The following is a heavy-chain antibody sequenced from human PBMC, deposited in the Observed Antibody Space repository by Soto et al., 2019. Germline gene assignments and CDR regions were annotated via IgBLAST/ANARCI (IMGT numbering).Heavy chain of an antibody. J-gene: IGHJ6*02. D-gene: IGHD2-2*02. CDR3: AKSGYCSSTSCYTELYYYYGMDV. Sequence: GGSLRLSCAASGFTFSSYAMHWVRQAPGKGLEWVAVISYDGSNKYYADSVKGRFTISRDNSKNTLYLQMNSLRAEDTAVYYCAKSGYCSSTSCYTELYYYYGMDVWGQGTTVTVSS. CDR1: GFTFSSYA. V-gene: IGHV3-30-3*02. CDR2: ISYDGSNK.